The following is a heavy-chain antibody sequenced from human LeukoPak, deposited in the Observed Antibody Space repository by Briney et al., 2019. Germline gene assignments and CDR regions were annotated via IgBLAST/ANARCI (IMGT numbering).Heavy chain of an antibody. CDR2: INHSGST. CDR3: ARLGLLLRYRNYFDY. J-gene: IGHJ4*02. CDR1: GESFSAYY. D-gene: IGHD3-9*01. V-gene: IGHV4-34*01. Sequence: PSETLSLTCAVYGESFSAYYWSWIRQPPGKGLEWIGEINHSGSTNYNPSLKSRVTISADTSKNQFSLKLSSVTAADTAVYYCARLGLLLRYRNYFDYWGQGTLVTVSS.